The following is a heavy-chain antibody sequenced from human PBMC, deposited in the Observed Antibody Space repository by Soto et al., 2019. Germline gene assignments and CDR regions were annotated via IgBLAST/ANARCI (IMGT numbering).Heavy chain of an antibody. J-gene: IGHJ3*02. CDR3: RYYDFWSGYDAFDI. D-gene: IGHD3-3*01. CDR1: GFTFGSYS. V-gene: IGHV3-21*01. CDR2: ISSSSSYI. Sequence: GGSLRLSCAASGFTFGSYSMNWVRQAPGKGLEWVSSISSSSSYIYYADSVKGRFTISRDNAKNSLYLQMNSLRAEDTAVYYCRYYDFWSGYDAFDIWGQGTMVTVSS.